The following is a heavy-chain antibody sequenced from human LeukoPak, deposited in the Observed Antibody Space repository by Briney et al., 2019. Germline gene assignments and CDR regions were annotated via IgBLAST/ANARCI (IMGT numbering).Heavy chain of an antibody. CDR1: GFTFSSYA. D-gene: IGHD3-10*01. CDR2: ISYDGSNK. Sequence: GGSLRLSCAASGFTFSSYAMHWVRQAPGEGLEWVAVISYDGSNKYYADSVKGRFTISRDNSKNTLYLQMNSLRAEDTAVYYCATPPAYGQGDYWGQGTLVTVSS. J-gene: IGHJ4*02. V-gene: IGHV3-30*04. CDR3: ATPPAYGQGDY.